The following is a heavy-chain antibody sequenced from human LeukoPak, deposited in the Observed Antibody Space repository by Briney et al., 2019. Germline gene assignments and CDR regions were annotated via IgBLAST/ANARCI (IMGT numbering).Heavy chain of an antibody. CDR2: INHSGST. J-gene: IGHJ6*02. CDR3: ARLDGQGYYFYGMDA. CDR1: GGSLSGYY. V-gene: IGHV4-34*01. Sequence: SETLSLTCAVYGGSLSGYYRSWIRQSPGKGLEWIGEINHSGSTNYNPSLKSRVTISIDTSRNQVSLKMSSVTAADTAVYYCARLDGQGYYFYGMDAWGQGTAVTVSS.